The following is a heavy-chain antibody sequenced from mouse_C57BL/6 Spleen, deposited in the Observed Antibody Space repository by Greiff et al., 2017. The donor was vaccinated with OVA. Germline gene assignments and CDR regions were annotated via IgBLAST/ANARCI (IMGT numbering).Heavy chain of an antibody. CDR3: TTGYYYGSSYAAY. CDR1: GFNIKDDY. Sequence: VQPQQSGAELVRPGASVKLSCTASGFNIKDDYMHWVKQRPEQGLEWIGWIDPENGDTEYASKFQGKATITADTSSNTAYLQLSSLTSEDTAVYYCTTGYYYGSSYAAYWGQGTLVTVSA. CDR2: IDPENGDT. V-gene: IGHV14-4*01. J-gene: IGHJ3*01. D-gene: IGHD1-1*01.